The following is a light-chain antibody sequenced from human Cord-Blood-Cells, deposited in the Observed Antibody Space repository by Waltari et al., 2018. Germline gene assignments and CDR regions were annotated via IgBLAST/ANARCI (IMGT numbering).Light chain of an antibody. V-gene: IGKV3-11*01. CDR1: QSVSSY. CDR3: QQRSNWPPLT. CDR2: DAS. J-gene: IGKJ4*01. Sequence: EIVLTQYPTTLSLSPGYRATLSCRASQSVSSYFAWEQQKPGQAPRLLIYDASNRATGIPARFSGSGSGTDFTLTISSLEPEDFAVYYCQQRSNWPPLTFGGGTKVEIK.